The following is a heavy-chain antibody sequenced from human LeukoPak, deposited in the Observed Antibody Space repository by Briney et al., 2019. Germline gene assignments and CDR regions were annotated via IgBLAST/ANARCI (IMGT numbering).Heavy chain of an antibody. J-gene: IGHJ5*02. CDR2: IRSNYDGGAI. D-gene: IGHD2/OR15-2a*01. CDR3: ATDFYDST. Sequence: GGSLRLSCATSGFNFANSWMNWVRQAPGQGLEWVGRIRSNYDGGAIDYDAPVKGRFALSRDDSENTLYLQMNSLQTEDTAMYYCATDFYDSTWGQGTLVSVSS. CDR1: GFNFANSW. V-gene: IGHV3-15*07.